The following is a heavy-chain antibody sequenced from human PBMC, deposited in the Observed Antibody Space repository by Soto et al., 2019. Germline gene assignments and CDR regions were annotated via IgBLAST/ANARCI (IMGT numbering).Heavy chain of an antibody. V-gene: IGHV5-51*01. J-gene: IGHJ4*02. CDR2: MYPGDSDT. Sequence: PGESLKISCRGSGYDFNTNWFGWVRQLPGRGLEWVGIMYPGDSDTRYNPSLQGHVTLSVDVTGSTAFLQWRSLETSDTGMYFCARLPRYCNKTSCYYADHWGQGTQVTVSS. CDR3: ARLPRYCNKTSCYYADH. CDR1: GYDFNTNW. D-gene: IGHD3-3*01.